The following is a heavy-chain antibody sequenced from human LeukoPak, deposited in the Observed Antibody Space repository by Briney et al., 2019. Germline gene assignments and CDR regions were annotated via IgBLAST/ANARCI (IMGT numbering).Heavy chain of an antibody. D-gene: IGHD3-10*01. CDR1: GGSFSGYY. Sequence: PSETLSLTCAVYGGSFSGYYWSWIRQPPGEGLEWIGEINHSGSTNYNPSLKSRVTISVDTSKNQFSLKLSSVTAADTAVYYCARIRALRGVTLDYWGQGTLVTVSS. CDR2: INHSGST. V-gene: IGHV4-34*01. J-gene: IGHJ4*02. CDR3: ARIRALRGVTLDY.